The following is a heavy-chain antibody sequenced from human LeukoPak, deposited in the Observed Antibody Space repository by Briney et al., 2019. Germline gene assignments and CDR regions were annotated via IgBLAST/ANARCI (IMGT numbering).Heavy chain of an antibody. D-gene: IGHD3-10*01. CDR1: GFTFSIYN. J-gene: IGHJ4*02. V-gene: IGHV3-21*01. Sequence: GGSLRLSCAASGFTFSIYNMRWVRQAPEKGLEWVSSISSSGTYIYYADSLKGRFTISRDNAKNSLFLQMSSLRAGHTAVYYCAREGFGFDYWGQGTLVTVSS. CDR3: AREGFGFDY. CDR2: ISSSGTYI.